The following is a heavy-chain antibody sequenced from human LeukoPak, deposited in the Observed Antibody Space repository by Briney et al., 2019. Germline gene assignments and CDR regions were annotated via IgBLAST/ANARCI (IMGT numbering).Heavy chain of an antibody. D-gene: IGHD2-15*01. CDR2: INPNSGGT. CDR1: GYTFTGYY. V-gene: IGHV1-2*02. Sequence: GASVKVSCKASGYTFTGYYMHWVRQAPGQGLEWMGWINPNSGGTNYAQKFQGRVTMTRDTSISTAYMGLSRLRSDDTAVYYFASAPHYCSGGSCYRSRHYYYMDVWGKGTTVTVSS. CDR3: ASAPHYCSGGSCYRSRHYYYMDV. J-gene: IGHJ6*03.